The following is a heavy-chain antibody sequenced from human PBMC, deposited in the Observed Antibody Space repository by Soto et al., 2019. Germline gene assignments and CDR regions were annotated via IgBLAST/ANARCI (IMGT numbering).Heavy chain of an antibody. CDR1: GFIFSSYW. Sequence: LRLSCAASGFIFSSYWMSWVRQAPGKGLEWVANIKQDGSEKYYVDSVKGRFTISRDNAKNSLYLQMNSLRAEDTAVYYCARVLREQLATFDYWGQGTLVTVSS. V-gene: IGHV3-7*01. J-gene: IGHJ4*02. CDR3: ARVLREQLATFDY. CDR2: IKQDGSEK. D-gene: IGHD6-6*01.